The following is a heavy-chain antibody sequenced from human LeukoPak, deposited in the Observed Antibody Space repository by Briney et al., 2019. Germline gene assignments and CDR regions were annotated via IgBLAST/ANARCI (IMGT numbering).Heavy chain of an antibody. CDR1: GGTFSSYA. D-gene: IGHD2-15*01. CDR2: IIPIFGTA. V-gene: IGHV1-69*13. J-gene: IGHJ4*02. CDR3: AVCAGSCGVYYFDY. Sequence: SVKVSCKASGGTFSSYAISWVRQAPGQGLEWMGGIIPIFGTANYAQKFQGRVTITADESTSTAYMELSSLRSEDTAVYYCAVCAGSCGVYYFDYWGQGTLVTVSS.